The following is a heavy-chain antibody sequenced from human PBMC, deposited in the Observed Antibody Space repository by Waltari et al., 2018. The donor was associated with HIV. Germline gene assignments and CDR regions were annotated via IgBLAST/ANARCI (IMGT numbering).Heavy chain of an antibody. D-gene: IGHD4-4*01. Sequence: QLQLQGSGPGLVKSSETLFLTCTVSGGSMTSSRYYWGWIRQPPGKGLEWIGSMSYSGSTYHNPSLRSRLTISVDTSKNQFSLKLTSVTAADTAVYYCARSFSGYSNYFDPWGQGTLVTVSS. CDR3: ARSFSGYSNYFDP. V-gene: IGHV4-39*01. CDR2: MSYSGST. CDR1: GGSMTSSRYY. J-gene: IGHJ5*02.